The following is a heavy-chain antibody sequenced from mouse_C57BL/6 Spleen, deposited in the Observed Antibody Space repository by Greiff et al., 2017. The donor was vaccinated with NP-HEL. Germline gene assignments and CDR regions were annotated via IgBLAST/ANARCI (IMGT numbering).Heavy chain of an antibody. Sequence: EVKLQESVAELVRPGASVKLSCTASGFNIKNTYMHWVKQRPEQGLEWIGRIDPANGNTKYAPKFQGKATITADTSSNTAYLQLSSLTSEDTAIYYCASDYGSSSWFAYWGQGTLVTVSA. CDR2: IDPANGNT. D-gene: IGHD1-1*01. CDR3: ASDYGSSSWFAY. CDR1: GFNIKNTY. V-gene: IGHV14-3*01. J-gene: IGHJ3*01.